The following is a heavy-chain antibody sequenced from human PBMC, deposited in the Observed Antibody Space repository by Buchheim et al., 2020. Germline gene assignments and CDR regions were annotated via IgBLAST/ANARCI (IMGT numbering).Heavy chain of an antibody. Sequence: QVQLQESGPGLVKPSETLSLTCTVSGGSISSYYWSWIRQPPGKGLEWIGYIYYSGSTNYNPSLKSRVTISVNTSKNQLSLQLSSVTAADTAVYYCARGEYCSGGSCYFYDTYNWFDPWGQGTL. CDR3: ARGEYCSGGSCYFYDTYNWFDP. J-gene: IGHJ5*02. V-gene: IGHV4-59*01. CDR1: GGSISSYY. D-gene: IGHD2-15*01. CDR2: IYYSGST.